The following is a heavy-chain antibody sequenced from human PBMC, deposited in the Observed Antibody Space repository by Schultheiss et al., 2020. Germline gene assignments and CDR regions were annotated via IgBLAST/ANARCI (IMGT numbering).Heavy chain of an antibody. V-gene: IGHV3-21*05. CDR1: GFTFRSYG. D-gene: IGHD2-15*01. Sequence: GESLKISCAASGFTFRSYGMHWVRQAPGKGLEWVSYISSSSSYIYYADSVKGRFTISRDNSKNTLYLQMNSLRAEDTAVYYCAKAHPHIVVVVAAPPVFDYWGQGTLVTVSS. CDR3: AKAHPHIVVVVAAPPVFDY. CDR2: ISSSSSYI. J-gene: IGHJ4*02.